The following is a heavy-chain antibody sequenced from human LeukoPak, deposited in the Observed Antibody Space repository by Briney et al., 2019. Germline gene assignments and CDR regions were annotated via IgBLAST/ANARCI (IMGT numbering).Heavy chain of an antibody. J-gene: IGHJ5*02. Sequence: ASVKVSCKASGYTFTTHPIHWVRQAPGQGLEWMGWINTNTGNPTYAQGFTGRFVFSLDTSVNTAYLQISGLKADDTAVYYCARVGEYYAEREFDPWGQGTLVTVSS. CDR3: ARVGEYYAEREFDP. V-gene: IGHV7-4-1*02. D-gene: IGHD2/OR15-2a*01. CDR2: INTNTGNP. CDR1: GYTFTTHP.